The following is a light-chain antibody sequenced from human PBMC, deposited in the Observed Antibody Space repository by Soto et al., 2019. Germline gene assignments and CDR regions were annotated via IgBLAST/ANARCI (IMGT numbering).Light chain of an antibody. V-gene: IGKV3-11*01. CDR2: DAS. CDR1: QSVSYY. CDR3: QQCSNWPPIA. J-gene: IGKJ5*01. Sequence: EIVLTQSPATLSLSLGERATLSCRASQSVSYYLAWYQQKRGQAPRLLIYDASKRAPGIPARFSGSGSGTDFTLTISSLEPEDFAVYSCQQCSNWPPIAFGQGTRLEIK.